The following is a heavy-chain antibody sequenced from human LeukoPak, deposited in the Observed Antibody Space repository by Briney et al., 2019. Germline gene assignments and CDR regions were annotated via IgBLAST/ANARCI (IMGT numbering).Heavy chain of an antibody. D-gene: IGHD6-13*01. CDR1: GFTFSNAW. CDR2: IRSKAYGGTT. CDR3: TRPRIAAAGMILDY. V-gene: IGHV3-49*04. Sequence: GGSLRLSCAVSGFTFSNAWMSWVRQAPGKGLEWVGFIRSKAYGGTTEYAASVKGRFTISRDDSKSIAYLQMNSLKTEDTAVYYCTRPRIAAAGMILDYWGQGTLVTVSS. J-gene: IGHJ4*02.